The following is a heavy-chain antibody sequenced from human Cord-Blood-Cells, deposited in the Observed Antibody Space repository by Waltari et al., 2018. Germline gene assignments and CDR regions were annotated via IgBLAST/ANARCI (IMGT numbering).Heavy chain of an antibody. J-gene: IGHJ4*02. CDR3: ARDRERVYSSSWYYFDY. V-gene: IGHV1-69*09. Sequence: QVQLVQSGAEVKKPGSSVKVSCKASGGTFSSYAISWVRQAPGQGLEWMGRISPILGIANYAQKFQGRVTITADKSTSTAYMELSSLRSEDTAVYYCARDRERVYSSSWYYFDYWGQGTLVTVSS. CDR1: GGTFSSYA. CDR2: ISPILGIA. D-gene: IGHD6-13*01.